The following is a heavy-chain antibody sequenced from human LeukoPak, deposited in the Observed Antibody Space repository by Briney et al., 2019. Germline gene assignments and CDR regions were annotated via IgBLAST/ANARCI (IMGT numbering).Heavy chain of an antibody. Sequence: GGSLRLSCAASGFTFSSYGMHWVRQAPGKGLEWVAFIRSDGSLKYYADSVKGRFTISRDNSKNTLYLQMNSLRAEDTAVYYCASFYAGATFNWDYWGQGTLVTVSS. J-gene: IGHJ4*02. CDR3: ASFYAGATFNWDY. V-gene: IGHV3-30*02. CDR2: IRSDGSLK. D-gene: IGHD1-26*01. CDR1: GFTFSSYG.